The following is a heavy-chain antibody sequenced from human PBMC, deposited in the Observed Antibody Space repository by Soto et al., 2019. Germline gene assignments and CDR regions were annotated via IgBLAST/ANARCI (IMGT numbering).Heavy chain of an antibody. CDR2: ISYDGSNK. CDR1: GFTFSSYG. CDR3: AKTPDVGSGWYVSTLDDYYGMDV. V-gene: IGHV3-30*18. Sequence: QVQLVESGGGVVQPGRSLRLSCAASGFTFSSYGMHWVRQAPGKGLEWVAVISYDGSNKYYADSVKGRFTISRDNSKNPLYLQMNSLRAEDTAVYYCAKTPDVGSGWYVSTLDDYYGMDVWGQGTTVTVSS. J-gene: IGHJ6*02. D-gene: IGHD6-19*01.